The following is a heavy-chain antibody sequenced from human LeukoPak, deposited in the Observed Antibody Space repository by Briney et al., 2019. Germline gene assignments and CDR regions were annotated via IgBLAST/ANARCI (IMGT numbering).Heavy chain of an antibody. CDR1: GDSISSGTYY. CDR2: IYTSGTT. CDR3: ARSGRTEYGDYPFGY. J-gene: IGHJ4*02. V-gene: IGHV4-61*02. Sequence: SETLSLTCTVSGDSISSGTYYWSWIRQPAGKGLEWIGRIYTSGTTNHNPSLKSRVTTSVDTSKNQFSLSLRSVTAADTAVYYCARSGRTEYGDYPFGYWGQGTLVTVSS. D-gene: IGHD4-17*01.